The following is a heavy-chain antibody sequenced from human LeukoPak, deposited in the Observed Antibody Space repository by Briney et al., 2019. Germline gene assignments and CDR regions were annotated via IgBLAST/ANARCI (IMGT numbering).Heavy chain of an antibody. CDR3: ARQVGALYYFDY. D-gene: IGHD1-26*01. Sequence: PSETLSLTCTVSGGSISSSSYHWGWIRQPPGKGLEWIGSIYYSGSTYYNPSLKSRVTISVDTSKNQFSLKLSSVTAADTAVYYCARQVGALYYFDYWGQGTLVTVSS. V-gene: IGHV4-39*07. CDR2: IYYSGST. CDR1: GGSISSSSYH. J-gene: IGHJ4*02.